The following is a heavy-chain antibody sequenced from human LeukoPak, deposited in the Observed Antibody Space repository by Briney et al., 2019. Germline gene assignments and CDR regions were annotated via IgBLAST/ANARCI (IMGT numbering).Heavy chain of an antibody. CDR2: ISASGGST. Sequence: GGSLRLSCAASGFTFSSSAMSWVRQVPGKGLEWVSGISASGGSTSYADSVRGRFTISRDNSKNTLYVQMNSLRDEDTAVYYCARGGDIVVVPAELDYWGQGTLVTVSS. J-gene: IGHJ4*02. V-gene: IGHV3-23*01. CDR1: GFTFSSSA. D-gene: IGHD2-2*01. CDR3: ARGGDIVVVPAELDY.